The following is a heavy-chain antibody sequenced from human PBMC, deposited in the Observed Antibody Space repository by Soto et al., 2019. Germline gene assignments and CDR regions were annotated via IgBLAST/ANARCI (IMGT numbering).Heavy chain of an antibody. CDR2: ISGSGGST. J-gene: IGHJ6*02. Sequence: EVQLSESGGGLVQPGGSLRLSCAASGFTFSSYAMSWVRQAPGKGLEWVSAISGSGGSTYYADSVKGRFTISRDNSKNTLYLQMNSLRAEDTAVYYCATGENYHYYYGTDVWGQGTTVTVSS. D-gene: IGHD1-26*01. CDR1: GFTFSSYA. CDR3: ATGENYHYYYGTDV. V-gene: IGHV3-23*01.